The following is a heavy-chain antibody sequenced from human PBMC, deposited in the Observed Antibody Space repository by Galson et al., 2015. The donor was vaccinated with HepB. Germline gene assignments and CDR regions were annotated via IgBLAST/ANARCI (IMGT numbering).Heavy chain of an antibody. D-gene: IGHD6-19*01. CDR3: ARDRDGGWSYDC. J-gene: IGHJ4*02. V-gene: IGHV3-7*03. CDR2: IKPDGTVH. CDR1: RFTFSTYW. Sequence: SLRLSCAASRFTFSTYWMHWVRQAPGKGLEWVASIKPDGTVHVYVDSVKGRFTISRDNAKNSLSLQMNSLRVEDTAVYYCARDRDGGWSYDCWGQGTLVTVSS.